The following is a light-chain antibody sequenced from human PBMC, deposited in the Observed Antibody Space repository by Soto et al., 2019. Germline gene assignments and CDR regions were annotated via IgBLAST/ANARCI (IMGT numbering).Light chain of an antibody. V-gene: IGLV1-51*01. CDR2: DND. Sequence: QSVLTQPPSVSAAPGQRVIISCSGSSTNIGDNYVSWYQHLPGTAPKLVVYDNDRRPSELPGRFSGSTSATSATLVITGLQPGEEADYYCGTWDDSLVSYVFGAATKLTVL. CDR3: GTWDDSLVSYV. CDR1: STNIGDNY. J-gene: IGLJ1*01.